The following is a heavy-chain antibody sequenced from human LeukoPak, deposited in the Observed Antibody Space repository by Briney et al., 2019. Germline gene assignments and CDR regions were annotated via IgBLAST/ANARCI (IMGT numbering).Heavy chain of an antibody. CDR3: AKDRGGMTTLTTCFDY. CDR2: ISGSGGST. CDR1: GFTFSSYA. V-gene: IGHV3-23*01. D-gene: IGHD4-17*01. J-gene: IGHJ4*02. Sequence: PGGSLRLSCAASGFTFSSYAMSWVRQAPGKGLECVSGISGSGGSTYYADSVKGRFTISRDNSKNTLYLQMNSVRAEDTAVYYCAKDRGGMTTLTTCFDYWGQGTLVTVSS.